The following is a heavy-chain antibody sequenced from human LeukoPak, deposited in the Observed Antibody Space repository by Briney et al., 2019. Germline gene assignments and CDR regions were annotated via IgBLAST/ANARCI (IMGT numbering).Heavy chain of an antibody. V-gene: IGHV1-46*01. CDR3: ARVCCSSTRYGMDV. J-gene: IGHJ6*02. CDR1: GYTFTSYG. CDR2: INPSGGSI. Sequence: ASVKVSCKASGYTFTSYGISWVRQAPGQELEWMGIINPSGGSISYAQKFQGRVTMTRDTSTSTVYMELSSLRSEDTAVYYCARVCCSSTRYGMDVWGQGTTVTVSS. D-gene: IGHD2-2*01.